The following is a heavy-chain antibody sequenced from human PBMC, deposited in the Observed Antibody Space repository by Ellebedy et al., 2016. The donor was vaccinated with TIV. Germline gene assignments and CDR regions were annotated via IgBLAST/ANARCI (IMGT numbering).Heavy chain of an antibody. CDR2: INPNSGGT. Sequence: ASVKVSCXASGYTFTGYYMHWVRQAPGQGLEWMGWINPNSGGTNYAQKFQGRVTMTRDTSISTAYMELSRLRSDDTAVYYCARDWVGANWFDPWGQGTLVTVSS. CDR3: ARDWVGANWFDP. V-gene: IGHV1-2*02. D-gene: IGHD1-26*01. CDR1: GYTFTGYY. J-gene: IGHJ5*02.